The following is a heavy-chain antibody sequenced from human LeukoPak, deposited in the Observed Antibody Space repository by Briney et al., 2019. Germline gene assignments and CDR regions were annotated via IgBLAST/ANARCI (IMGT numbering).Heavy chain of an antibody. D-gene: IGHD5-18*01. J-gene: IGHJ4*02. CDR1: GGSISSGDYY. CDR2: IYYSGST. V-gene: IGHV4-30-4*08. CDR3: ARDRGYGYDFDY. Sequence: SQTLSLTCTVSGGSISSGDYYWSWIRQPPGKGLEWIGYIYYSGSTYYNPSLKSRVTISVDTSKNQFSLKLSSVTAADTAVYYCARDRGYGYDFDYWGQGTLVTVSS.